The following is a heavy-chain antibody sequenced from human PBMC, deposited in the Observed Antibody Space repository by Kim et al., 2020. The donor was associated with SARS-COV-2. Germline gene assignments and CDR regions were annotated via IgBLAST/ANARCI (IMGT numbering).Heavy chain of an antibody. Sequence: ASVKVSCKVSGYTLTELSMHWVRQAPGKGLEWMGGFDPEDGETIYAQKFQGRVTMTEDTSTDTAYMELSSLRSEDTAVYYCATDLSAVDYYDSSGYPYFDYWGQGTLVTVSS. D-gene: IGHD3-22*01. CDR2: FDPEDGET. V-gene: IGHV1-24*01. CDR1: GYTLTELS. CDR3: ATDLSAVDYYDSSGYPYFDY. J-gene: IGHJ4*02.